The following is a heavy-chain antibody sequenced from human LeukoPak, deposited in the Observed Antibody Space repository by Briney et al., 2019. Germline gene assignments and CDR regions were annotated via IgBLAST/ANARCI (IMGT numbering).Heavy chain of an antibody. CDR3: ASITVTPGIDY. Sequence: SETLSLTCAVYGGSFSGYYWSWIRQPPGKGLEWIGEINHSGSTNYNPSLKSRVTISVDTSKNQFSLHLTSVTAADTAVYYCASITVTPGIDYWGQGSLVTVSS. CDR2: INHSGST. CDR1: GGSFSGYY. D-gene: IGHD4-17*01. V-gene: IGHV4-34*01. J-gene: IGHJ4*02.